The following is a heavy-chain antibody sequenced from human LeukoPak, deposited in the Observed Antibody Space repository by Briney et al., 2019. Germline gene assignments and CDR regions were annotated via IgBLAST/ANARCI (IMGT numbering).Heavy chain of an antibody. CDR1: GGTFSSYA. V-gene: IGHV1-69*05. CDR3: ARDGCSSTGTRSGGSCFDLY. D-gene: IGHD2-15*01. CDR2: IIPIFGTA. J-gene: IGHJ4*02. Sequence: ASVKVSCKAPGGTFSSYAISWVRQAPGQGLEWMGRIIPIFGTANYAQKFQGRVTITTDESTSTAYMELSSLRSEDTAVYYCARDGCSSTGTRSGGSCFDLYWGQGTLVTVSS.